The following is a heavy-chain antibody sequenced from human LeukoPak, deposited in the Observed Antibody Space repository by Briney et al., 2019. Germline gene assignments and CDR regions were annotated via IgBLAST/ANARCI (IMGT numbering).Heavy chain of an antibody. D-gene: IGHD3-10*01. CDR3: AKLAAYYYGSGSYYPY. V-gene: IGHV3-23*01. Sequence: QPGGSLRLSCAASGFTFSSYAMSWVRQAPGKGLEWVSAISGSGGSTYYADSVKGRFTISRDNSKNTLYLQMNSLRAEGTAVYYCAKLAAYYYGSGSYYPYWGQGTLVTVSS. J-gene: IGHJ4*02. CDR2: ISGSGGST. CDR1: GFTFSSYA.